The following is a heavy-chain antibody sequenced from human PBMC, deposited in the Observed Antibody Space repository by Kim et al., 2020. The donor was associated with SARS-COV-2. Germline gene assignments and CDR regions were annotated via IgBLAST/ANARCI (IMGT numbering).Heavy chain of an antibody. CDR2: IWYDGSNK. Sequence: GGSLRLSCAASGFTFSSYGMHWVRQAPGKGLEWVAVIWYDGSNKYYADSVKGRFTISRDNSKNTLYLQMNSLRAEDTAVYYCAREHGDWDYYDSSGYGSNSKAYFDYWGQGTLVTVSS. J-gene: IGHJ4*02. CDR3: AREHGDWDYYDSSGYGSNSKAYFDY. D-gene: IGHD3-22*01. V-gene: IGHV3-33*01. CDR1: GFTFSSYG.